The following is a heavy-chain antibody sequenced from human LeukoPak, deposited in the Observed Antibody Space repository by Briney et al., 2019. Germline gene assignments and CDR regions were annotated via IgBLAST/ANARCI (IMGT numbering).Heavy chain of an antibody. V-gene: IGHV3-48*01. CDR1: GFTFSGYS. D-gene: IGHD3-22*01. CDR2: XXSSSSTI. J-gene: IGHJ4*02. Sequence: PGGSLRLSCAASGFTFSGYSMNWVRQAPGKGLEWVSYXXSSSSTIYYADSVKGRFTISRDNAKNSLYLQMNSLRGEDTAVYYCARLLRDSSGSYYFDYWGQGTLVTVSS. CDR3: ARLLRDSSGSYYFDY.